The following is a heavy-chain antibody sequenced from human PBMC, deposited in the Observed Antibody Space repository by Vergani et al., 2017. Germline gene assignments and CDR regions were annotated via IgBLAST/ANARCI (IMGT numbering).Heavy chain of an antibody. CDR1: GFTFSSYA. CDR3: ARTDRWLQDY. J-gene: IGHJ4*02. D-gene: IGHD5-24*01. Sequence: QVQLVESGGGVVQPGRSLRLSCAASGFTFSSYAMHWVRQAPGKGLEWVAVISYDGSNKYYADSVKGRFTISRDNSKNTLYLQMNSLRAEDTAVYYCARTDRWLQDYWGQGTLVTVSS. V-gene: IGHV3-30*04. CDR2: ISYDGSNK.